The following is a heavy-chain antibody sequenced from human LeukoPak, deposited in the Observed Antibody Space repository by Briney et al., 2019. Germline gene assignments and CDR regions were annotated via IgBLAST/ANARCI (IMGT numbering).Heavy chain of an antibody. CDR2: IIPIFGTA. CDR1: GGTFSSYA. CDR3: ASYYYDSSGYYISPFNDY. V-gene: IGHV1-69*05. D-gene: IGHD3-22*01. Sequence: GASVKVSCKASGGTFSSYAISWVRQAPGQGLEWMGGIIPIFGTANYAQKFQGRVTITTDESTSTAYMELSSLRSEDTAVYYCASYYYDSSGYYISPFNDYWGQGTLVTVSS. J-gene: IGHJ4*02.